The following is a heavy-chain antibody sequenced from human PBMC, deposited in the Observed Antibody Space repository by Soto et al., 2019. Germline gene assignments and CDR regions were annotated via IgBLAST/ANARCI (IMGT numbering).Heavy chain of an antibody. D-gene: IGHD5-12*01. Sequence: PSETLSLTCAVYGGSFSGYYWSWIRQPPGKGLEWIGEINHSGSTNYNPSLKSRVTISVDTSKNQFSLKLSSVTAADTAVYYCARREPTARDGYIESFDPWGQGTLVTVSS. CDR2: INHSGST. J-gene: IGHJ5*02. V-gene: IGHV4-34*01. CDR3: ARREPTARDGYIESFDP. CDR1: GGSFSGYY.